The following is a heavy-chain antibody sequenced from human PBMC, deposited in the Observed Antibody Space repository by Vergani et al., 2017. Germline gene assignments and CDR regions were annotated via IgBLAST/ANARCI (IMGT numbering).Heavy chain of an antibody. CDR1: GGSFSGYY. Sequence: QVQLQQWGAGLLKPSETLSLTCAVYGGSFSGYYWSWIRQPPGKGLEWIGEINHSGSTNYNPSLKSRVTISVDTSKNQFSLKLSSVTAADTAVYYCARAYCGGDCYPYFDYWGQGTLVTVSP. V-gene: IGHV4-34*01. J-gene: IGHJ4*02. CDR3: ARAYCGGDCYPYFDY. CDR2: INHSGST. D-gene: IGHD2-21*02.